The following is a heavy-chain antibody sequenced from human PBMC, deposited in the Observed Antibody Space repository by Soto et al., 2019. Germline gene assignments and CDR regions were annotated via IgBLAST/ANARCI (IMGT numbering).Heavy chain of an antibody. Sequence: QLQLQESGPGLVKPSETLSLTCTVSGGSISSTTSFWGWVRQPPGKGLEWIGSISYRGVTYYNPSLKTRVTIYVDTSRNQFSLKLNSVTAADTAVYYCARPRNVNDVFGIWGQGTLITVSS. CDR1: GGSISSTTSF. V-gene: IGHV4-39*01. J-gene: IGHJ3*02. CDR3: ARPRNVNDVFGI. CDR2: ISYRGVT. D-gene: IGHD4-4*01.